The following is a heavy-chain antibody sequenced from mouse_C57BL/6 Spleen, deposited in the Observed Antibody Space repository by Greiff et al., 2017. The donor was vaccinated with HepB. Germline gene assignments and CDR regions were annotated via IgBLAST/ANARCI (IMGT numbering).Heavy chain of an antibody. CDR3: AIYYYGSSYVWYFDV. D-gene: IGHD1-1*01. CDR1: GYTFTDYY. CDR2: INPYNGGT. J-gene: IGHJ1*03. Sequence: VQLQQSGPVLVKPGASVKMSCKASGYTFTDYYMNWVKQSHGKSLEWIGVINPYNGGTSYNQKFKGKATLTVDKSSSTVYLELNSLTSDDSAVYDCAIYYYGSSYVWYFDVWGTGTTVTVSS. V-gene: IGHV1-19*01.